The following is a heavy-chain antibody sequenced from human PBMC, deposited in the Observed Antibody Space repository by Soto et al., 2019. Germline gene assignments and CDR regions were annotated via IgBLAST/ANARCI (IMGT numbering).Heavy chain of an antibody. D-gene: IGHD6-13*01. Sequence: GGSLRLSCAASGFTFSSYAMHWVRQAPGKGLEWVAVISYDGSNKYYADSVKGRFTISRDNSKNTLYLQMNSLRAEDTAVYYCASLGTSSSWYSVYYYYGMDVWGQGTTVTVSS. V-gene: IGHV3-30-3*01. CDR3: ASLGTSSSWYSVYYYYGMDV. J-gene: IGHJ6*02. CDR1: GFTFSSYA. CDR2: ISYDGSNK.